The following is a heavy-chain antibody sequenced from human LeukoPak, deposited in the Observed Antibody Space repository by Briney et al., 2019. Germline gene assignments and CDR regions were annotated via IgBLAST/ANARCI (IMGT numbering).Heavy chain of an antibody. J-gene: IGHJ3*02. CDR1: GFAFSTYS. CDR3: ATSLYYYDSSAYAFDI. CDR2: IYYSGST. V-gene: IGHV4-59*08. Sequence: PGGSLRLSCAASGFAFSTYSMNWVRQAPGKGLEWIGYIYYSGSTNDNPSLKSRVTISVDTSKNQFSLKLSSVTAADTAVYYCATSLYYYDSSAYAFDIWGQGTMVTVSS. D-gene: IGHD3-22*01.